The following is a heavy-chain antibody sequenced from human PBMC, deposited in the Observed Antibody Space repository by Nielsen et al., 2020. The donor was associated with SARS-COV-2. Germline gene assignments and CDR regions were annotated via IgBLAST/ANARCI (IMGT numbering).Heavy chain of an antibody. D-gene: IGHD2-2*01. CDR2: ISSDGSND. CDR3: ARETIDFTSSFVDN. J-gene: IGHJ4*02. V-gene: IGHV3-30*04. CDR1: GFTFSSHA. Sequence: GESLKISCAASGFTFSSHAMHWVRQAPGKGLEWLTIISSDGSNDHYADSVKGRFTISRDNSKNTLYLHLSSLRPEDTAVYYCARETIDFTSSFVDNWGQGTLVTVSS.